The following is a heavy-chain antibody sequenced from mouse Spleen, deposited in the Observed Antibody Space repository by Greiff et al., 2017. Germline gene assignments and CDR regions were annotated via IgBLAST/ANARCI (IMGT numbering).Heavy chain of an antibody. CDR3: ARGRNGFAY. Sequence: VQLQQSGAELMKPGASVKLSCKTTGYTFTGYWIEWIKQRPGHGLEWIGAIFPGSGNIDFNEKFKGKATFTEDTSSTTAFMQLSSLTTEDSAIYYCARGRNGFAYWGQGTLVTVSA. J-gene: IGHJ3*01. CDR1: GYTFTGYW. CDR2: IFPGSGNI. V-gene: IGHV1-9*01.